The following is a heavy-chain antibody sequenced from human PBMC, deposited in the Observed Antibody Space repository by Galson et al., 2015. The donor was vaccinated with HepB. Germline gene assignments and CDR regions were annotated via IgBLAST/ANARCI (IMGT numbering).Heavy chain of an antibody. J-gene: IGHJ5*02. CDR3: AKDLGWQQLVRGFDP. D-gene: IGHD6-13*01. V-gene: IGHV3-30*18. CDR1: GFTFSSYG. Sequence: SLRLSCAASGFTFSSYGMHWVRQAPGKGLEWVAVISYDGSNKYYADSVKGRFTISRDNSKNTLYLQMNSLRAEDTAVYYCAKDLGWQQLVRGFDPWGQGTLVTVSS. CDR2: ISYDGSNK.